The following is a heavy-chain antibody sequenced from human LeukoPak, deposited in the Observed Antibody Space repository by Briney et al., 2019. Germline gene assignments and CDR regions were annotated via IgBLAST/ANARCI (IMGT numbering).Heavy chain of an antibody. J-gene: IGHJ4*02. Sequence: GGSLRLSCAVSGFTFNSYWMHWVRQVPGKGLVWVSHITTDGSTTTYADSVKGRFTVSRDNAKNTVYLQMNSLRGEDTAVYYCVRDVNNYFDYWGQGTLVTVSS. V-gene: IGHV3-74*01. CDR1: GFTFNSYW. CDR2: ITTDGSTT. CDR3: VRDVNNYFDY.